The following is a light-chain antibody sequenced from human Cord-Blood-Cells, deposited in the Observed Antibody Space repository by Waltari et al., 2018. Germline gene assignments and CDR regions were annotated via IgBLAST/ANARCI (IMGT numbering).Light chain of an antibody. CDR1: QSISSW. CDR2: NAS. V-gene: IGKV1-5*01. CDR3: QQYNSYPTT. J-gene: IGKJ1*01. Sequence: DSQMTQSRSTLSASVGDRVTIPCRASQSISSWLAWYQQKTGKATKLLVYNASSLESWVPSRVRGSGSGAEFTHTISSRHPDDLATYDCQQYNSYPTTVGQGTKVEIK.